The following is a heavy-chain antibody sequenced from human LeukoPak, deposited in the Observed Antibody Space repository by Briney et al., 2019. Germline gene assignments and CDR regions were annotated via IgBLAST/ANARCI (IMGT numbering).Heavy chain of an antibody. J-gene: IGHJ4*02. D-gene: IGHD3-3*01. CDR2: ISYDGSNK. CDR3: ATVRIPYDFWSGFLGPMHKSVGYFDY. CDR1: GFIFSSYA. Sequence: PGGSLRLSCAVSGFIFSSYAMHWVRQAPGKGLEWVAVISYDGSNKYYADSVKGRFTISRDKSKNTLYLQMNSLGAEDTAVYYCATVRIPYDFWSGFLGPMHKSVGYFDYWGQGTLVTVSS. V-gene: IGHV3-30*04.